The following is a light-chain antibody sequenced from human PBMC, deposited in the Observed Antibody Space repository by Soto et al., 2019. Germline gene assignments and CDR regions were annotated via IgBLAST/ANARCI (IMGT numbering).Light chain of an antibody. CDR3: KQSYSTLLT. CDR2: AAS. V-gene: IGKV1-39*01. J-gene: IGKJ4*01. Sequence: DIQMTQSPSSLSASVGDRFTITCRASQSISSYLNWYQQKPGKAPKLLIYAASSLQSGVPSRFSGSGSGTDFTLTISSLQPEDFATYYCKQSYSTLLTFGGGTKV. CDR1: QSISSY.